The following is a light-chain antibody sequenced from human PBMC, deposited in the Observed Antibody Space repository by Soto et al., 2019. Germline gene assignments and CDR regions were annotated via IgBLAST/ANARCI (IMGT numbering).Light chain of an antibody. Sequence: DIQLTQSPSSLSASVGDGVTITCRASQAISSYLAWYQQKPGKVPELLIYATSTLQSGAPSRFSGSGSGTDFTLTISSLQPEDVATYYCHKYNHAPTFGGGTKVEIK. CDR3: HKYNHAPT. CDR1: QAISSY. CDR2: ATS. J-gene: IGKJ4*01. V-gene: IGKV1-27*01.